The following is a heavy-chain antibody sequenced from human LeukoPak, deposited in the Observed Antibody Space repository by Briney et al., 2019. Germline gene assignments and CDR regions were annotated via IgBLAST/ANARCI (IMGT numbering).Heavy chain of an antibody. CDR3: ARDQNFAFDN. CDR2: IGIDSGNT. Sequence: GGSLRLSCAASGVIFGDYSMNWVRQPPGKGLEWISYIGIDSGNTKYADSVKGRFTSSANNAKHSLYLQMTSLRVDDTAVYYCARDQNFAFDNWGQGTLVTASS. CDR1: GVIFGDYS. V-gene: IGHV3-11*06. J-gene: IGHJ4*02.